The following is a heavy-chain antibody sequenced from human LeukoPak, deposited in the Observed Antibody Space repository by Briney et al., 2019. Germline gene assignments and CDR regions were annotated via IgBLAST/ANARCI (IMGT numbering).Heavy chain of an antibody. CDR2: INPSGGSA. Sequence: ASVKVSCKASGYTFTSYYMHWVRQAPGQGLEWMGIINPSGGSASYAQKFQGRVTMTRDTSTSTGYMELSSLRSEDTAVYYCARDYYDSSGYIQSGYYYMDVWGKGTTVTISS. D-gene: IGHD3-22*01. V-gene: IGHV1-46*01. J-gene: IGHJ6*03. CDR1: GYTFTSYY. CDR3: ARDYYDSSGYIQSGYYYMDV.